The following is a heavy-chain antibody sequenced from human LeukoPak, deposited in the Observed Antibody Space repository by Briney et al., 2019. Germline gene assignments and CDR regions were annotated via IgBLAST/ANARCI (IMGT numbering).Heavy chain of an antibody. J-gene: IGHJ4*02. CDR2: IHPNSGGA. V-gene: IGHV1-2*02. Sequence: ASVKVSCKASGYTFTGYYMHWVRQAPAQGLEWMGWIHPNSGGANHAQKFQGRVTMTRDTSISTAYMELSRLRSDDTAVYYCAREGDGDFLDYWGQGTLVTVSS. D-gene: IGHD3-16*01. CDR1: GYTFTGYY. CDR3: AREGDGDFLDY.